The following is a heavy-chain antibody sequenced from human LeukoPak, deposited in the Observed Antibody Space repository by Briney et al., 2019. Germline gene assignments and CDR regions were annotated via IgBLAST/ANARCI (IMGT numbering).Heavy chain of an antibody. CDR1: GGSVNSGSYY. CDR2: INHSGST. J-gene: IGHJ4*02. V-gene: IGHV4-39*07. CDR3: ASTLRGLIAAGRFDY. Sequence: PSETLSLTCTVSGGSVNSGSYYWSWIRQSPGKGLEWIGEINHSGSTNYNPSLKSRVTISVDTSKNQFSLKLSSVTAADTAVYYCASTLRGLIAAGRFDYWGQGTLVTVSS. D-gene: IGHD6-13*01.